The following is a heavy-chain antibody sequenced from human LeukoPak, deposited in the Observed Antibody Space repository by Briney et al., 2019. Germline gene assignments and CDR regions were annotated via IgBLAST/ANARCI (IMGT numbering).Heavy chain of an antibody. J-gene: IGHJ3*02. Sequence: SGTLSLTCTVSGGSISSGGYYWSWIRQHPGKGLEWIGYIYYSGSTYYNPSLKSRVTISVDTSKNQFSLKLSSVTAADTAVYYCARAEVPQGAFDIWAKGQWSPSLQ. CDR1: GGSISSGGYY. CDR3: ARAEVPQGAFDI. CDR2: IYYSGST. V-gene: IGHV4-31*03.